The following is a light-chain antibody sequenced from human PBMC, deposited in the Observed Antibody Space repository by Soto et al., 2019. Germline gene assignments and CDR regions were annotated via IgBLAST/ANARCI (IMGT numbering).Light chain of an antibody. CDR2: LNSDGSH. Sequence: QPVLTQSPSASASLGASVKLTCTLSSGHSSYAIAWHQQQPEKGPRYFMKLNSDGSHSKGDGIPDRFSGSSSGAERYLTISSLKSEDEAAYYCQTWGTGIQVFGTGTKLTVL. J-gene: IGLJ1*01. CDR3: QTWGTGIQV. CDR1: SGHSSYA. V-gene: IGLV4-69*01.